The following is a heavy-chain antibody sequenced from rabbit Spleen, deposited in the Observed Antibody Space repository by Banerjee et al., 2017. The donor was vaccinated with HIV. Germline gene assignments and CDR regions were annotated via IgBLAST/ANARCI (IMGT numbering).Heavy chain of an antibody. V-gene: IGHV1S47*01. D-gene: IGHD7-1*01. Sequence: QEQLVESGGGLVQPEGSLTLTCKASGFDFGSYGMCWVRQGPGKGLEWIGYIDPIFGTTNYATWVNGRFSISRENTQNTLYLQLNSLTVADTATYFCVREAGYAGYGDGNLWGQGTLVTVS. CDR2: IDPIFGTT. CDR3: VREAGYAGYGDGNL. J-gene: IGHJ4*01. CDR1: GFDFGSYG.